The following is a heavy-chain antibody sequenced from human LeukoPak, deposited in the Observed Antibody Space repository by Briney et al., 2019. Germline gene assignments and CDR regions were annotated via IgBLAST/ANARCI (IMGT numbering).Heavy chain of an antibody. Sequence: GRSLRLSCAASGFTLSSYAMHWVRQSLGKGLEWVAVMSYDGINKYYADSVKGRFTISRDNSKNTLYLQMNSLRAEDTAVYYCAKTKGYSYGYYCDYGGEGTLVTVSS. CDR2: MSYDGINK. CDR1: GFTLSSYA. D-gene: IGHD5-18*01. V-gene: IGHV3-30*18. J-gene: IGHJ4*02. CDR3: AKTKGYSYGYYCDY.